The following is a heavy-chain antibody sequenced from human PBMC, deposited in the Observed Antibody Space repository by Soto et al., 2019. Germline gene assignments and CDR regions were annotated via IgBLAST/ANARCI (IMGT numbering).Heavy chain of an antibody. D-gene: IGHD3-10*01. V-gene: IGHV2-70*01. J-gene: IGHJ6*02. CDR2: IDCDDDK. CDR3: ARVADLMVRGWDYYYDGMDV. Sequence: SGPTLVNPTQTLTLTCTFSGFSLSTSGMCVSWIRQPPGKALEWLALIDCDDDKYYSTSLKTSLTISKHTSKNQEVLTMTNMDPVERATYYCARVADLMVRGWDYYYDGMDVWGQGTTVTVSS. CDR1: GFSLSTSGMC.